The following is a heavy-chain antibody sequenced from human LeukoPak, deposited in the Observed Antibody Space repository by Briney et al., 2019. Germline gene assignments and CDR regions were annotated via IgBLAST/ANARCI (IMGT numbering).Heavy chain of an antibody. CDR1: GFTFSSYG. CDR3: AKDGDSYSYVEENWFDP. J-gene: IGHJ5*02. V-gene: IGHV3-30*02. CDR2: IRFDGSNK. Sequence: GGSLRLSCAASGFTFSSYGMHWVRQAPGKGLEWVAFIRFDGSNKYYADSVKGRFTISRDNSKNTLYLQMNSLRAEDTAVYYCAKDGDSYSYVEENWFDPWGQGTLVTVSS. D-gene: IGHD5-18*01.